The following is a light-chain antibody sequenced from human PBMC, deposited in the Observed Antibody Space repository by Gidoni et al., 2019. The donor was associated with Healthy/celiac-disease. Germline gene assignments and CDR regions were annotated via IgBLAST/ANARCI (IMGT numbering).Light chain of an antibody. CDR2: DAS. V-gene: IGKV3-11*01. Sequence: ELVLSESVPTLSLSPGERATLSCMASQSVTSYLAWYQKKPGQAPRILSYDASNRATGIPARIIGSGSAATFTPTISSRLPDDFSVYYCQQRCNWHSWTFGQGTKVEIK. CDR1: QSVTSY. CDR3: QQRCNWHSWT. J-gene: IGKJ1*01.